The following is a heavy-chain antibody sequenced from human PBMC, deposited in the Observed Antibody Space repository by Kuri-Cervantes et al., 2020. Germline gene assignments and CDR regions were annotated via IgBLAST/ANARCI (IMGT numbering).Heavy chain of an antibody. V-gene: IGHV3-23*01. J-gene: IGHJ6*03. CDR1: GFTFSSYA. CDR3: AKFDDSSGYYYYYYMDV. D-gene: IGHD3-22*01. CDR2: ISGSGGST. Sequence: GESLKISCAASGFTFSSYAMSWVRQAPGKGLEWVPAISGSGGSTYYADSVKGRFTISRDNSKNTLYLQMNSLRAEDTAVYYCAKFDDSSGYYYYYYMDVWGKGTTVTVSS.